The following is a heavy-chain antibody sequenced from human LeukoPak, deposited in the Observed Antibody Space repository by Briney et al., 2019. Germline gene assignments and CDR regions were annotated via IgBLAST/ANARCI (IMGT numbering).Heavy chain of an antibody. CDR3: ARIPTIWDFWSGYY. CDR2: INSSSSTT. V-gene: IGHV3-48*01. CDR1: GFTFSTYS. J-gene: IGHJ4*02. Sequence: GGSLRLSCAASGFTFSTYSMNWVRQAPGKGLEWVSYINSSSSTTYYADSVKGRFTISRDNSKNTLYLQMNSLRAEDTAVYYCARIPTIWDFWSGYYWGQGTLVTVSS. D-gene: IGHD3-3*01.